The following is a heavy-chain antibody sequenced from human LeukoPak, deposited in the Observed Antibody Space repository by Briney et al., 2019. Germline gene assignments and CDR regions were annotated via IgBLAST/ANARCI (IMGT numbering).Heavy chain of an antibody. Sequence: GGSLRLSCAASGFTFSSYGMHWVRQAPGKGLEWVAFIRYDGSNKYYADSVKGRFTISRDNSKNTLYLQMNSLRAEDTAVYYCAKGYDSSGYYFNYFDYWGQGTLVTVSS. CDR3: AKGYDSSGYYFNYFDY. J-gene: IGHJ4*02. V-gene: IGHV3-30*02. CDR2: IRYDGSNK. CDR1: GFTFSSYG. D-gene: IGHD3-22*01.